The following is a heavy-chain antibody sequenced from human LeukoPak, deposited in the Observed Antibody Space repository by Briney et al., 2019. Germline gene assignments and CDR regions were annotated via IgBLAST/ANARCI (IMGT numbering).Heavy chain of an antibody. V-gene: IGHV1-69*01. D-gene: IGHD4-17*01. J-gene: IGHJ6*02. CDR2: IIPIFDTA. Sequence: GSSVKVSCKASGGTFSSYAISWVRQAPGQGLEWMGGIIPIFDTANYAQKFQGRVTITADESTSTAYMELSSLSSEDTAVYYCASDDSGYYVSYYTLDVWGQGTTVTVSS. CDR1: GGTFSSYA. CDR3: ASDDSGYYVSYYTLDV.